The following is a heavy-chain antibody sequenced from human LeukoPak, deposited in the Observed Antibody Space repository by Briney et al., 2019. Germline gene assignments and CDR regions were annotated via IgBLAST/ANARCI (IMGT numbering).Heavy chain of an antibody. D-gene: IGHD5-24*01. CDR3: ANLEAFDI. Sequence: ASVKVSCKASGYTFTGYYMHWVRQAPGQGLEWMGRINPNSGGTNYAQKFQGRVTMTRDTSISTAYMELSSLRPEDTAVYYCANLEAFDIWGQGTMVTVSS. CDR2: INPNSGGT. J-gene: IGHJ3*02. V-gene: IGHV1-2*06. CDR1: GYTFTGYY.